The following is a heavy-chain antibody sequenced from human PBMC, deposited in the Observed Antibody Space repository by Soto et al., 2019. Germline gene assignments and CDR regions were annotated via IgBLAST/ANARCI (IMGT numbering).Heavy chain of an antibody. CDR2: INHTGGT. Sequence: SETLSLTCAVYGGSVNGYYWNWIRQPPGKGLEWIGEINHTGGTHYNPPLKSRVTMSVETSKNQFSLRLSSVTAADTAIYYCATRITVFGLLIPPFDPWGQGTQVTVSS. CDR3: ATRITVFGLLIPPFDP. V-gene: IGHV4-34*01. J-gene: IGHJ5*02. D-gene: IGHD3-3*01. CDR1: GGSVNGYY.